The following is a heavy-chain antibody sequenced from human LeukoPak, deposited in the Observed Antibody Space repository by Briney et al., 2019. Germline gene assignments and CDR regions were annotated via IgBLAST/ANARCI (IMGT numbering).Heavy chain of an antibody. Sequence: SETLSRTCTVSGYSIISGYYWGWIWQPPGKGLEWIGSIYHSGSTYYNPSLKSRVTISVDTSKNQFSLKLSSVTAADTAVYYCARDTVVTPYAFDIWGQGTMVTVSS. D-gene: IGHD4-23*01. CDR3: ARDTVVTPYAFDI. CDR2: IYHSGST. CDR1: GYSIISGYY. J-gene: IGHJ3*02. V-gene: IGHV4-38-2*02.